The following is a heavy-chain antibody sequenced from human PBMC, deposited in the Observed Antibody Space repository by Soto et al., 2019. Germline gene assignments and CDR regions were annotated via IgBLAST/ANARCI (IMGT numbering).Heavy chain of an antibody. CDR2: INAHSGGT. J-gene: IGHJ5*02. CDR1: GFSFTGYY. Sequence: SVKVSCKASGFSFTGYYIHWLRQAPGQGLEWMGWINAHSGGTEYAQKFQGRVTLTRDTSIATAYLTLTSLTSDDTALYYCAKDLTRQLAYWLDPWGQGXQVTVYS. D-gene: IGHD6-6*01. V-gene: IGHV1-2*02. CDR3: AKDLTRQLAYWLDP.